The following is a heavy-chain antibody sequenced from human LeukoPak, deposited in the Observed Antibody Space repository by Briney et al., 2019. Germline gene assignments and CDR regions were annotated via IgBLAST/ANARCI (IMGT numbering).Heavy chain of an antibody. J-gene: IGHJ6*02. Sequence: PGGSLRLSCAASGFTFSSYGMHWVRQAPGKGLEWVAVIWYDGSNKYYADSVKGRFTISRDNSKNTLYLQMNSLRAEDTAVYYCARDRRDYSVLSYYYYGMDVWGQGTTVTVSS. CDR2: IWYDGSNK. V-gene: IGHV3-33*01. CDR1: GFTFSSYG. CDR3: ARDRRDYSVLSYYYYGMDV. D-gene: IGHD4-11*01.